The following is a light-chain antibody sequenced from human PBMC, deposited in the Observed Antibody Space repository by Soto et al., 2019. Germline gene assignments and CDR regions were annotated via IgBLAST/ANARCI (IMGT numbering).Light chain of an antibody. J-gene: IGKJ4*01. Sequence: EIVMTQSPATLSVSPGERATLSCRASQSVSSDLAWYQQKPGQAPRLLIYGASTRASGIPARFSGSGSGTEFTLSISSLQSEDFAVYYCXQXXNWPPLTXXGGTKVEIK. V-gene: IGKV3-15*01. CDR3: XQXXNWPPLT. CDR2: GAS. CDR1: QSVSSD.